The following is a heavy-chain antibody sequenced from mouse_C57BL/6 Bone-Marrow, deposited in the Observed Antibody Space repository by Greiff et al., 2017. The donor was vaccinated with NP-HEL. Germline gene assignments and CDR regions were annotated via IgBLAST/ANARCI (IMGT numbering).Heavy chain of an antibody. J-gene: IGHJ2*01. V-gene: IGHV14-3*01. CDR1: GFNIKNTY. Sequence: DVKLVESVAELVRPGASVKLSCTASGFNIKNTYMHWVKQRPEQGLEWIGRIDPANGNTKYAPKFQGNATITADTSSNTAYLQLSSLTSEDTAIYYCARPITTTPHFDYWGQGTTLTVSS. D-gene: IGHD1-2*01. CDR3: ARPITTTPHFDY. CDR2: IDPANGNT.